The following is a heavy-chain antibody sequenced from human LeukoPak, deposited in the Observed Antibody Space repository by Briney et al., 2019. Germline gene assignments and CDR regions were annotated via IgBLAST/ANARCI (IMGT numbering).Heavy chain of an antibody. CDR2: IDWDDDK. CDR1: GFSLSTRGMC. V-gene: IGHV2-70*11. J-gene: IGHJ4*02. Sequence: SGPTLVNPTQTLTLTCTFSGFSLSTRGMCVSWIRQPPGKALEWLARIDWDDDKYSSTSLKTRLTISKDTPKNQVVLTMTNMDPVDTATYYCARMATGGYAYDYWGQGTLVTVSS. D-gene: IGHD5-12*01. CDR3: ARMATGGYAYDY.